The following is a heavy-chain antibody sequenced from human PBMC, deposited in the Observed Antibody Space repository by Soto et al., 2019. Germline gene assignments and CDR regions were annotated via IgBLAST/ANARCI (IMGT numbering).Heavy chain of an antibody. CDR1: GGSISSYY. Sequence: SETLSLTCTVSGGSISSYYWSWIRQPAGKGLEWIGRIYTSGSTNYNPSLKSRVTMSVDTSKNQFSLKLSSVTAADTAVYYCARDPSYSSSSDYYYCGMDVWGQGTTVTVS. V-gene: IGHV4-4*07. D-gene: IGHD6-6*01. J-gene: IGHJ6*02. CDR3: ARDPSYSSSSDYYYCGMDV. CDR2: IYTSGST.